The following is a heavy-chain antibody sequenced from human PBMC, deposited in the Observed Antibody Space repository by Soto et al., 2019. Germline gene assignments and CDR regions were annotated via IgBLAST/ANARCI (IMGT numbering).Heavy chain of an antibody. Sequence: SETLSLTCTVSGGSISYEYFHWTWIRQSPGKGLEWIGYIHYSGSIIYNPSFKSRVTISVDTSKNQFSLQLSSVTAADTALFFCAREDDGGDRDYYGLDVWGQGTTVTVSS. CDR2: IHYSGSI. CDR3: AREDDGGDRDYYGLDV. J-gene: IGHJ6*02. CDR1: GGSISYEYFH. V-gene: IGHV4-30-4*08. D-gene: IGHD2-21*02.